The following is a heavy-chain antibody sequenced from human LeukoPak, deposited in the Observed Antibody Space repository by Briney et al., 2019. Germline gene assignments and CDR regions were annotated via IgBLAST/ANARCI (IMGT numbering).Heavy chain of an antibody. V-gene: IGHV1-69*04. D-gene: IGHD3-22*01. CDR3: ARGPRYYYDSSGYYYEYFDY. Sequence: SLKISCKASGGTFSSYAISRGRHAPGQGLEWRGRIIPILGIANYAQKFQGRVTITTDESTSTAYMELSSLRSEDTAVYYCARGPRYYYDSSGYYYEYFDYWGQGTLVTVSS. CDR1: GGTFSSYA. J-gene: IGHJ4*02. CDR2: IIPILGIA.